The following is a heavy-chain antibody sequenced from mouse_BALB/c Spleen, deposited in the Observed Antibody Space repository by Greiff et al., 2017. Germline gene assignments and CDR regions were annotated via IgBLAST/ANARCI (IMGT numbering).Heavy chain of an antibody. D-gene: IGHD2-4*01. J-gene: IGHJ3*01. Sequence: EVQLVESGGGLVKPGGSLKLSCAASGFAFSSYDMSWVRQTPEKRLEWVAYISSGGGSTYYPDTVKGRFTISRDNAKNTLYLQMSSLKSEDTAMYYCARHGGLRREFAYWGQGTLVTVSA. CDR3: ARHGGLRREFAY. CDR2: ISSGGGST. CDR1: GFAFSSYD. V-gene: IGHV5-12-1*01.